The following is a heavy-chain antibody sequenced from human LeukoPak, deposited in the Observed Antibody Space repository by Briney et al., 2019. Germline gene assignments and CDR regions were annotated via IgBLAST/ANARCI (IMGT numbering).Heavy chain of an antibody. CDR3: ARSGTEDGYNIYFHH. J-gene: IGHJ1*01. D-gene: IGHD5-24*01. CDR2: ISGSGSGT. Sequence: GGSLRLSCATSGFTFSTYAMSWVRQAPGKGLEWVSLISGSGSGTHYADSVKGRFTISRDNSKNMLYLHMNTLRADDTAVYYCARSGTEDGYNIYFHHWGQGTLVTVSS. V-gene: IGHV3-23*01. CDR1: GFTFSTYA.